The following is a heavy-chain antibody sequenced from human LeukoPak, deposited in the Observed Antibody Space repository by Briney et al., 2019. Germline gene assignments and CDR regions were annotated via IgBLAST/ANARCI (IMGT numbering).Heavy chain of an antibody. D-gene: IGHD1-26*01. Sequence: ASVKVSCKASGYTFTSYDINWVRQATGQGLEWTGWMNPNSGNTGYAQKFQGRVTMTRNTSISTAYMELSSLRSEDTAVYYCARESQWGYFDYWGQGTLVIVSS. CDR3: ARESQWGYFDY. CDR2: MNPNSGNT. V-gene: IGHV1-8*01. CDR1: GYTFTSYD. J-gene: IGHJ4*02.